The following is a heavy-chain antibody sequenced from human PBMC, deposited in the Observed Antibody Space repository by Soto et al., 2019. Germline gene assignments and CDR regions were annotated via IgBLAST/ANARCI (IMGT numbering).Heavy chain of an antibody. J-gene: IGHJ4*02. Sequence: SETLSLTCSVSVDSITTNGYYWGWIRQPPGKGLQWIGNVYWTGSTFSHPSLTSRVFISVDTSKNEFSLRLTSVTAADTAVYYCARSHYTYGLLIDYWGPRTLVTVSS. CDR2: VYWTGST. D-gene: IGHD2-8*01. CDR1: VDSITTNGYY. V-gene: IGHV4-39*01. CDR3: ARSHYTYGLLIDY.